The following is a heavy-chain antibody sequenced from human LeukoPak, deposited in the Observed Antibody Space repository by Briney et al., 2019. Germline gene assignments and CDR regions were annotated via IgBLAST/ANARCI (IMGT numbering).Heavy chain of an antibody. D-gene: IGHD3-9*01. CDR2: INSDGSST. J-gene: IGHJ4*02. CDR1: GFTFSSYA. CDR3: ARDILTGDDY. Sequence: GGSLRLSCAASGFTFSSYAMSWVRQAPGKGLEWVSRINSDGSSTSYADSVKGRFTISRDNAKNTLYLQMNSLRAEDTAVYYCARDILTGDDYWGQGTLVTVSS. V-gene: IGHV3-74*01.